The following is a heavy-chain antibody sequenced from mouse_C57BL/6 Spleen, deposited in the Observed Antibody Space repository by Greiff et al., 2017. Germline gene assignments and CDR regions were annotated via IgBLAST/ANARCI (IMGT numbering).Heavy chain of an antibody. CDR3: ASRTMAYYFDY. CDR1: GYAFSSSW. Sequence: QVQLKESGPELVKPGASVKISCKASGYAFSSSWMNWVKQRPGKGLEWIGRIYPGDGDTNYNGKFKGKATLTADKSSSTAYMQLSSLTSEDSAVYFCASRTMAYYFDYWGQGTTLTVSS. J-gene: IGHJ2*01. CDR2: IYPGDGDT. D-gene: IGHD1-1*02. V-gene: IGHV1-82*01.